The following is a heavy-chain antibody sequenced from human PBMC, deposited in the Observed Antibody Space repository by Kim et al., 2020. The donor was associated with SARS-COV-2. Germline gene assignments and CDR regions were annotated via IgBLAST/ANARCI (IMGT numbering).Heavy chain of an antibody. CDR2: IIPILGIA. V-gene: IGHV1-69*04. J-gene: IGHJ6*02. CDR3: ARDFLPSYYYYYGMDV. CDR1: GGTFSSYA. Sequence: SVKVSCKASGGTFSSYAISWVRQAPGQGLEWMGRIIPILGIANYAQKFQGRVAITADKSTSTAYMELSSLRSEDTAVYYCARDFLPSYYYYYGMDVWGQGTTVTVSS.